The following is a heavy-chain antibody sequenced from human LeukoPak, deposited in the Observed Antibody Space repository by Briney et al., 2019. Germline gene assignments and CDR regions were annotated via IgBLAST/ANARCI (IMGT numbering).Heavy chain of an antibody. J-gene: IGHJ6*02. Sequence: SQTLSLTCDISGDSVSSNSAAWNWIRQSPSGGREWLGRTYYRSKWYNDYALSVKSRITVTPDTSENQFSLQLNSVILEDTAVYYCAREGSGQEYYGMDVWGQGTTVIVSS. CDR2: TYYRSKWYN. V-gene: IGHV6-1*01. CDR3: AREGSGQEYYGMDV. CDR1: GDSVSSNSAA. D-gene: IGHD5-12*01.